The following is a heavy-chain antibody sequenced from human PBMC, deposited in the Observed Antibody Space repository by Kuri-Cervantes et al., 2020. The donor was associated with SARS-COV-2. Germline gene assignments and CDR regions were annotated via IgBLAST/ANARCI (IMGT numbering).Heavy chain of an antibody. D-gene: IGHD2-15*01. CDR2: IYSGGST. J-gene: IGHJ4*02. V-gene: IGHV3-66*02. CDR3: ARGHIYCSGGSCYQYYFDY. Sequence: GESLKISCAASGFTFSSHGMHWVRQAPGKGLEWVSVIYSGGSTYYADSVKGRFTISRDNSKNTLYLQMNSLRAEDTAVYYCARGHIYCSGGSCYQYYFDYWGQGTLVTVSS. CDR1: GFTFSSHG.